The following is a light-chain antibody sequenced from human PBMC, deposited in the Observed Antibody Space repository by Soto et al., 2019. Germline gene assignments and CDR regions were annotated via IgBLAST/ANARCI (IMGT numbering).Light chain of an antibody. CDR2: GNS. Sequence: LTQPPSGSAAPGQRVTISCTGSSSNIGAGYDVHWYQQLPGTAPKLLIYGNSNRPSGVPDRFSGSKSGTSASLAITGLQAEDEADYYCQSYDSSLRGRVFGTGT. CDR1: SSNIGAGYD. J-gene: IGLJ1*01. CDR3: QSYDSSLRGRV. V-gene: IGLV1-40*01.